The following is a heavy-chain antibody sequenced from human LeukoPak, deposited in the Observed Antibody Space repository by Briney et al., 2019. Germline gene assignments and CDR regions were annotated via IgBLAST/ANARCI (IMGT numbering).Heavy chain of an antibody. J-gene: IGHJ6*02. CDR3: AREGLRSQPEKPYYGVDV. CDR1: GFTFSSYW. V-gene: IGHV3-7*01. D-gene: IGHD3-3*01. Sequence: QPGGSLRLSCAASGFTFSSYWMSWVRQAPGKGLEWVANIKQDGNEKYYVGSVKGRFTISRDNAKNSLYLQMNSLRAEDTAVYYCAREGLRSQPEKPYYGVDVWGQGTTVIVSS. CDR2: IKQDGNEK.